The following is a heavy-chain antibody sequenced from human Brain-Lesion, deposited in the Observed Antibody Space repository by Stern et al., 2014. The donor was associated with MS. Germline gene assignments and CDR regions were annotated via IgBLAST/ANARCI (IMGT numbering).Heavy chain of an antibody. Sequence: DQLVESGPGLVKPSQTLSLTCSVSGGSISSGSYYWNWIRQPAGKGLEWIGRIYASGSTNYSPSLKSRVFISGDTSKNQFSLKLSSVTAADAAMYYCVRETGGYTYGDTYFFDFWGQGTLVTVSS. CDR2: IYASGST. J-gene: IGHJ4*02. D-gene: IGHD5-18*01. V-gene: IGHV4-61*02. CDR1: GGSISSGSYY. CDR3: VRETGGYTYGDTYFFDF.